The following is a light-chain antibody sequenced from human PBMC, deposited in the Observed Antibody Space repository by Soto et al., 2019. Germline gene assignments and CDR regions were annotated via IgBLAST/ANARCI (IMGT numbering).Light chain of an antibody. V-gene: IGLV1-47*01. Sequence: QAVVTQPPSASGTPGQKVTISCSGSSSNIESNYVYWYQHLPGTAPKLLIYRNSQRPSGVPDRFSGSKSGTSASLAISGLRSEDEADYYCAAWDDSLSGYVFGTGTKLTV. CDR3: AAWDDSLSGYV. CDR2: RNS. J-gene: IGLJ1*01. CDR1: SSNIESNY.